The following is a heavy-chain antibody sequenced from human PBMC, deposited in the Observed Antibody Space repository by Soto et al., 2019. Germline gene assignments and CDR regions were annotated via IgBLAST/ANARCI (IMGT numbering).Heavy chain of an antibody. D-gene: IGHD6-19*01. CDR3: ARPFAAQTVVGFDF. J-gene: IGHJ4*02. CDR2: INHSGST. V-gene: IGHV4-34*01. Sequence: PSETLSLTCAVYGGSFSGYYWSWIRQPPGKGLEWIGEINHSGSTNYNPSLKSRVTISIDTSKNQFSLSLSSVTAADTAVYYCARPFAAQTVVGFDFWGQGLLVTVSS. CDR1: GGSFSGYY.